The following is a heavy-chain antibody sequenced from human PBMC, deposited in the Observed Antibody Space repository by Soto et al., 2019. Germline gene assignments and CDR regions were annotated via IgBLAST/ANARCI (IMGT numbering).Heavy chain of an antibody. V-gene: IGHV3-48*01. CDR1: RFFFSSYG. Sequence: GGSLRLSCAASRFFFSSYGMNWVRQAPGKGLEWVSYISSSSSSIYYADSVKGRFTISRDNAKNSLYLQMNSLRAEDTAVYYCARDLFYPGYFDHWGQGTLVTVSS. J-gene: IGHJ4*02. CDR3: ARDLFYPGYFDH. CDR2: ISSSSSSI.